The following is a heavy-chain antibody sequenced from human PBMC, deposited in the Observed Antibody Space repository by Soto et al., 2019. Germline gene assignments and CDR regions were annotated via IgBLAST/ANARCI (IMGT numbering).Heavy chain of an antibody. D-gene: IGHD3-10*01. CDR1: DDSISNYY. CDR3: AGLGVMVRGSSNWFDP. Sequence: KPSETLSLTCTVSDDSISNYYWSWIRQPPGKGLEWIGSIYYIGSTNYNPSLKSRVTISVDTSQNELSLKLTSVTAADTAVYYCAGLGVMVRGSSNWFDPWGQGTLVTVSS. J-gene: IGHJ5*02. CDR2: IYYIGST. V-gene: IGHV4-59*01.